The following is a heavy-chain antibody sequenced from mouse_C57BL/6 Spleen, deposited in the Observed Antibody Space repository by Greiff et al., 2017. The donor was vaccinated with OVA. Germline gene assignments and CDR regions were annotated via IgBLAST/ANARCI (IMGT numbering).Heavy chain of an antibody. Sequence: QVHVKQPGAELVKPGASVKLSCKASGYTFTSYWMHWVKQRPGRGLEWIGMIDPNSGGTKYNEKFKSKATLTVDKPSSTAYMQLSSLTSEDSAVYYCAREGTMITFDYWGQGTTLTVSS. D-gene: IGHD2-4*01. CDR1: GYTFTSYW. V-gene: IGHV1-72*01. CDR3: AREGTMITFDY. J-gene: IGHJ2*01. CDR2: IDPNSGGT.